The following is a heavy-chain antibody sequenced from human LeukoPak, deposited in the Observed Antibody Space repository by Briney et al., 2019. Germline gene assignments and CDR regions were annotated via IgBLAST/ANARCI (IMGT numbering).Heavy chain of an antibody. V-gene: IGHV4-59*12. CDR2: IYYSGST. CDR1: GGSISSYY. Sequence: SETLSLTCTVSGGSISSYYWSWIRQPPGKGLEWIGYIYYSGSTNYNPSLKSRVTISVDTSKNQFSLKLSSVTAADTAVYYCARGVTAVAGPVGYWGQGTLVTVSS. CDR3: ARGVTAVAGPVGY. J-gene: IGHJ4*02. D-gene: IGHD6-19*01.